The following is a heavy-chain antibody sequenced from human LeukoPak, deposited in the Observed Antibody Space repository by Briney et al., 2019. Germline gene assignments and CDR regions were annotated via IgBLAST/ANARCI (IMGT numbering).Heavy chain of an antibody. CDR3: ARRGGATYLYNWFDP. CDR1: GFTFGSYS. J-gene: IGHJ5*02. V-gene: IGHV4-30-2*01. D-gene: IGHD5-12*01. CDR2: IYHSGST. Sequence: LRLSCAASGFTFGSYSMNWVRQPPGKGLEWIGYIYHSGSTYYNPSLKSRVTISVDRSKNQFSLKLSSVTAADTAVYYCARRGGATYLYNWFDPWGQGTLVTVSS.